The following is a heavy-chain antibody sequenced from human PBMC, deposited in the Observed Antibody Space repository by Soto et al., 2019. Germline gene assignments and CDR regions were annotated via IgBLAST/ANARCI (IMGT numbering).Heavy chain of an antibody. V-gene: IGHV3-53*01. J-gene: IGHJ4*02. CDR2: VFSGGNT. CDR1: GLTVSSNY. CDR3: AKGDFEC. D-gene: IGHD1-26*01. Sequence: EVQLVESGGGLIQPGGSLRLSCAASGLTVSSNYMSWVRQAPGKGLEWVAIVFSGGNTYHADSVKGRFTVSRDNSKNTLDLQTNSLRPEDTAVYYCAKGDFECWGQGTLVTVSS.